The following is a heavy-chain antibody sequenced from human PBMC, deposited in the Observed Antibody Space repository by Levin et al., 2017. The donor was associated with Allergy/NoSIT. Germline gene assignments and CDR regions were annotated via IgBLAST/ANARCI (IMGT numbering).Heavy chain of an antibody. CDR3: ARQVHADAFDI. CDR1: GFPVSSNY. CDR2: IYSGGST. V-gene: IGHV3-53*01. Sequence: LSLTCAASGFPVSSNYMSWVRQAPGKGLEWVSVIYSGGSTYSADSVKGRFTISRDNSKNTLYLQMNSLRAEDTAVYYCARQVHADAFDIWGQGTMVTVSS. J-gene: IGHJ3*02.